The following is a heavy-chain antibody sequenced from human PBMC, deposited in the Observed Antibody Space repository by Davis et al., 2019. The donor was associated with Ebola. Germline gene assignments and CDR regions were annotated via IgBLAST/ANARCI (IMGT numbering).Heavy chain of an antibody. CDR2: IRSKANSYAT. D-gene: IGHD6-13*01. CDR3: ARGLFSRGRDY. Sequence: PGGSLRLSCAASGFTFSGSAMHWVRQASGKGLEWVGRIRSKANSYATAYAASVKGRFTISRDDSKNTAYLQMNSLRAEDTAVYYCARGLFSRGRDYWGQGTLVTVSS. CDR1: GFTFSGSA. V-gene: IGHV3-73*01. J-gene: IGHJ4*02.